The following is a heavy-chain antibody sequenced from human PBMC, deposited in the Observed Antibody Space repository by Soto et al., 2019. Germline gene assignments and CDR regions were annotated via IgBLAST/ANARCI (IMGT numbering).Heavy chain of an antibody. J-gene: IGHJ6*02. V-gene: IGHV3-33*01. CDR3: ARGFGYSSSWSPCHYYGMDV. CDR1: GFTFSSYG. CDR2: IWYDGSNK. Sequence: QVQLVESGGGVVQPGRSLRLSCAASGFTFSSYGMHWVRQAPGKGLEWVAGIWYDGSNKYYADSVKGRFTISRDNSKNTLYLQMNSLRAEDTAVYYCARGFGYSSSWSPCHYYGMDVWGQGTTVTVSS. D-gene: IGHD6-13*01.